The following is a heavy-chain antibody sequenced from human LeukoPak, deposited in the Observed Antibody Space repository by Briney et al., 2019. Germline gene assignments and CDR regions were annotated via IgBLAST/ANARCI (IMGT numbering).Heavy chain of an antibody. CDR3: ARAIGGYDFWSGYGMTFDY. J-gene: IGHJ4*02. V-gene: IGHV4-61*02. Sequence: SETLSLTCTVSGGSISSSSYYWGWIRQPAGKGLEWIGRIYTSGSTNYNPSLKSRVTISVDTSKNQFSLKLSSVTAADTAVYYCARAIGGYDFWSGYGMTFDYWGQGTLVTVSS. CDR1: GGSISSSSYY. CDR2: IYTSGST. D-gene: IGHD3-3*01.